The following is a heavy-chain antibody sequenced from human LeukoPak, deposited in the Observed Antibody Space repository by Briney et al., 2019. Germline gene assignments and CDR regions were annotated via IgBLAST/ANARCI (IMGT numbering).Heavy chain of an antibody. CDR1: GASFSSGDQY. CDR2: IHPSGTL. V-gene: IGHV4-31*03. Sequence: SETLSLTCTVSGASFSSGDQYWNWIRQSPGKGLEWIGSIHPSGTLYNNPSLESRVTMSMDTSKNQFSLNLNSVTAADTAVYLCSRGLDSRKLGYWGQGTLVTVSS. J-gene: IGHJ4*02. D-gene: IGHD3-22*01. CDR3: SRGLDSRKLGY.